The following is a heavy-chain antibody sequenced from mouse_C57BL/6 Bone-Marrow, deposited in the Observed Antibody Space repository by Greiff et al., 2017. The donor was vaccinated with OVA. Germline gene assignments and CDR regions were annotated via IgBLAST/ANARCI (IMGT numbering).Heavy chain of an antibody. V-gene: IGHV1-7*01. Sequence: QVQLQQSGAELAKPGASVKLSCKASGYTFTSYWMHWVKQRPGKGLEWIGYINPRSGYTKYNEKVKGKGTLNADKSTSTTYMQLSSLTSEDSAVYYCARVGGYDQIDYWGQGTTLTVSS. CDR1: GYTFTSYW. CDR3: ARVGGYDQIDY. D-gene: IGHD2-2*01. CDR2: INPRSGYT. J-gene: IGHJ2*01.